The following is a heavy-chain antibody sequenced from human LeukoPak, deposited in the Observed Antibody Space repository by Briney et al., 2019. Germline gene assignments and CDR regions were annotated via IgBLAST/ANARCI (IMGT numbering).Heavy chain of an antibody. CDR2: ISSSSSYI. CDR3: ARGHHYYDSSGYVTFDY. Sequence: GGSLRLSCAASGFTFSSYSMNWVRQAPGKGLEWVSSISSSSSYIYYADSVKGRFTISRDNAKNSLYLQMNSLRAEDTAVYYCARGHHYYDSSGYVTFDYWGQGTLVTASS. D-gene: IGHD3-22*01. CDR1: GFTFSSYS. J-gene: IGHJ4*02. V-gene: IGHV3-21*01.